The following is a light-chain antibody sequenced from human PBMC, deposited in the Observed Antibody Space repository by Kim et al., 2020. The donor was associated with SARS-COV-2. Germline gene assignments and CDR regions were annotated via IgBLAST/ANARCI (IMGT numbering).Light chain of an antibody. J-gene: IGKJ2*01. CDR1: QTLLYSSNNENY. CDR2: WAS. V-gene: IGKV4-1*01. Sequence: DIVMTQSPDSLAVSLGERATINCKSSQTLLYSSNNENYLAWYQQKPGQPPKLLIYWASTRESGVPDRFSGSGSGTDFTLTITSLQAEDVAVYYCQQYYSTPHTFGQGTKLEI. CDR3: QQYYSTPHT.